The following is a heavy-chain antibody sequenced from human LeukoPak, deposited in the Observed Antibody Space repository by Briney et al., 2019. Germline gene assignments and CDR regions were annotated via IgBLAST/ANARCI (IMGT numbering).Heavy chain of an antibody. CDR1: GASFSTNY. Sequence: SETLSLTCSVSGASFSTNYWSWIRQPPGRGLEWIGYVFDSGSTNYNPSLKSRVTISVDTSTKQFSLRLSSVTAADTAVYYCARLITGTTTAFDIWGQGTMVTVSS. CDR2: VFDSGST. J-gene: IGHJ3*02. V-gene: IGHV4-59*01. D-gene: IGHD1-7*01. CDR3: ARLITGTTTAFDI.